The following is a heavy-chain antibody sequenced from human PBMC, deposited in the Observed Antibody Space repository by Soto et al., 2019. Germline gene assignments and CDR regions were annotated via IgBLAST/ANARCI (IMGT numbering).Heavy chain of an antibody. J-gene: IGHJ6*02. CDR2: ISGSGGST. CDR1: GFTFSSYA. V-gene: IGHV3-23*01. CDR3: AKHSLGSSWYPGAVYYYYGMDV. Sequence: GGSLRLSCAASGFTFSSYAMSWVRQAPGKGLEWVSAISGSGGSTYYADSVKGRFTISRDNSKNTLYLQMNSLRAEDTAVYYCAKHSLGSSWYPGAVYYYYGMDVWGQGTTVTVSS. D-gene: IGHD6-13*01.